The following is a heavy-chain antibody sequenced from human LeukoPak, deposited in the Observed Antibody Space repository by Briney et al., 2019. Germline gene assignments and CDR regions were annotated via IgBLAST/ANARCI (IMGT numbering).Heavy chain of an antibody. Sequence: ASVKVSCKASGYTFTGYYMRWVRQAPGQGLDWMGWINPNSGGTNYAQKFQGRVTMTRDTSISTAYMELSRLRSDDTAVYYCARDPHCSGGSCYPGDFDYWGQGTLVTVSS. CDR1: GYTFTGYY. V-gene: IGHV1-2*02. D-gene: IGHD2-15*01. J-gene: IGHJ4*02. CDR3: ARDPHCSGGSCYPGDFDY. CDR2: INPNSGGT.